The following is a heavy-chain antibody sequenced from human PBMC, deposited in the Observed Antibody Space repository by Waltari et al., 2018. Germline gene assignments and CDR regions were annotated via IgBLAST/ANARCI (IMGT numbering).Heavy chain of an antibody. D-gene: IGHD2-8*02. CDR1: GGPLRGYY. CDR3: ARLEDCTGPGGNCYSGDVFALDV. CDR2: INHAPNR. Sequence: QVHLQQWGAGALQPLDTLSLTCAVFGGPLRGYYWVWVRQPPGTGLEWIGEINHAPNRNYNPTLESRVTMSVDTSKNQFSLKLSSVTAADTGIYYCARLEDCTGPGGNCYSGDVFALDVWGQGTMVTVSS. V-gene: IGHV4-34*01. J-gene: IGHJ6*02.